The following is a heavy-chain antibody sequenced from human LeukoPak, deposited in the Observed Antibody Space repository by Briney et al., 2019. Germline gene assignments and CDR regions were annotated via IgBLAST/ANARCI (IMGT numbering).Heavy chain of an antibody. CDR1: GGSISSSSYY. V-gene: IGHV4-39*02. J-gene: IGHJ5*02. D-gene: IGHD2-15*01. Sequence: SETLSLTCTVSGGSISSSSYYWGWIRQPPGKGLEWIGSIYYSGSTYYNPSLKSRVTISVDTSKNQFSLKLSSVTAADTAVYYCARERYCSGGSCFSGPWGQGTLVTVSS. CDR3: ARERYCSGGSCFSGP. CDR2: IYYSGST.